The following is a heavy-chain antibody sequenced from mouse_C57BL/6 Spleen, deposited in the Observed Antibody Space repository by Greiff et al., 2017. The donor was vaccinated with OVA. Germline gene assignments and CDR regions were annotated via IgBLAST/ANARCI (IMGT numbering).Heavy chain of an antibody. CDR1: GYTFTDYY. D-gene: IGHD1-1*01. Sequence: VQLKESGPELVKPGASVKISCKASGYTFTDYYMNWVKQSHGKSLEWIGDINPNNGGTSYNQKFKGKATLTVDKSSSTAYMELRSLTSEDSAVYYCARLATTVVENFDYWGQGTTLTVSS. V-gene: IGHV1-26*01. J-gene: IGHJ2*01. CDR3: ARLATTVVENFDY. CDR2: INPNNGGT.